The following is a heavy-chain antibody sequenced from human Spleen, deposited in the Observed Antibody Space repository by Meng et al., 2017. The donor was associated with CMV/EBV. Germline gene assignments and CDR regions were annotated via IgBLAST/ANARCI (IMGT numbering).Heavy chain of an antibody. V-gene: IGHV1-18*01. CDR3: ARDQAAIIYNWFDP. CDR1: GYTLTSYG. D-gene: IGHD2-2*01. CDR2: ISAYNGNT. Sequence: SGYTLTSYGISWVRQAPGQGLEWMGWISAYNGNTNYAQKLQGRVTMTTDTSTSTAYMELRSLRSDDTAVYYCARDQAAIIYNWFDPWGQGTLVTVSS. J-gene: IGHJ5*02.